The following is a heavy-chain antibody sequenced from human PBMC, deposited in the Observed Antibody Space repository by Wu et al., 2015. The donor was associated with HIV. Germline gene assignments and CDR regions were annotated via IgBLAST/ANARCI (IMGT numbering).Heavy chain of an antibody. V-gene: IGHV1-8*03. CDR3: ARVAGGDRNEAFDY. CDR2: MSPSSGNT. CDR1: GYSFTIYD. D-gene: IGHD1-1*01. Sequence: QVQLVQSGAEVKKPGASVTVSCKASGYSFTIYDINWVRQATGQGLEWMGWMSPSSGNTGYAQQFQGRVTFTRDTSISAVYMELNTLTSEDTAVYFCARVAGGDRNEAFDYWGQGTLV. J-gene: IGHJ4*02.